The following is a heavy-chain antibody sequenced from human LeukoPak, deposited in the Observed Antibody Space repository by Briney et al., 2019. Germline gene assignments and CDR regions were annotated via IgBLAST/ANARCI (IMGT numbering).Heavy chain of an antibody. CDR1: GGSISSSSYY. CDR3: ASHELNRGTFDY. CDR2: IYYSGST. V-gene: IGHV4-39*07. J-gene: IGHJ4*02. Sequence: PSETLSLTCTVSGGSISSSSYYWGWIRQPPGKGLEWIGSIYYSGSTYYNPSLKSRVTISVDTSKNRFSLKLSSVTAADTAVYYCASHELNRGTFDYWGQGTLVTVSS. D-gene: IGHD3-10*01.